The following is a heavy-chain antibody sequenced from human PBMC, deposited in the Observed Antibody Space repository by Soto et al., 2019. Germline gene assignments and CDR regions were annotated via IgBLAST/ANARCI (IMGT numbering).Heavy chain of an antibody. CDR2: IYYSGST. D-gene: IGHD3-9*01. V-gene: IGHV4-39*01. J-gene: IGHJ4*02. CDR1: GGSISSSSYY. CDR3: ATEREYYDILTGYSSFDY. Sequence: SETLSLTCTVSGGSISSSSYYWSWIRQPPWKGLEWIGSIYYSGSTYYNPSLKSRVTISVDTSKNQFSLKLSSVTAADTAVYYCATEREYYDILTGYSSFDYWGQGXLVTVYS.